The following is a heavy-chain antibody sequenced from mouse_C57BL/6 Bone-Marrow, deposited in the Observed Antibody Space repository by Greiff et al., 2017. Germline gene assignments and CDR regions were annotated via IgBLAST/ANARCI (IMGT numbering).Heavy chain of an antibody. CDR1: GFNIKDYY. Sequence: EVQLQQSGAELVRPGASVKLSCTASGFNIKDYYMHWVKQRPEQGLEWIGRIDPEDGDTEYAPKFQGKATMTADKSSNTAYLQLSSLTTEDTAVYYCTYFITTDAMDYWGQGTSVTGSS. J-gene: IGHJ4*01. D-gene: IGHD1-1*01. CDR2: IDPEDGDT. CDR3: TYFITTDAMDY. V-gene: IGHV14-1*01.